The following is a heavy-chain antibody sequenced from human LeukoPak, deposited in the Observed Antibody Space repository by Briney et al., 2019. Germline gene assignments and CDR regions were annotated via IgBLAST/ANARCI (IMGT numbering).Heavy chain of an antibody. D-gene: IGHD3-22*01. J-gene: IGHJ6*03. CDR2: IYHSGST. CDR3: ARVRWLNAYYHYYYMDV. V-gene: IGHV4-59*01. CDR1: GGSIKSYY. Sequence: SETLSLTCTVSGGSIKSYYWSWIRQPPGKGLEWIGYIYHSGSTNYNPSLKSRVTISLDAAKDQFSLRLSSVTAADTALYYCARVRWLNAYYHYYYMDVWGKGTAVTVSS.